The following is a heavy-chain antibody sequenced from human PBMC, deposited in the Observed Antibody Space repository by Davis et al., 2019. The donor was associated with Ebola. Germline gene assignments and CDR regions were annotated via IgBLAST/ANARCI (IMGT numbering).Heavy chain of an antibody. V-gene: IGHV6-1*01. CDR1: RDSVSSNRAI. D-gene: IGHD1-14*01. CDR2: TYYTSKWHY. Sequence: SQTLSLTCDISRDSVSSNRAIWNWVRQSPLRGLEWLGRTYYTSKWHYEYAVSVKSRISIKPDTSTNQFSLQLSSVTPEDTAIYFCSRELHGNYYFDSWGQGALVTVSS. CDR3: SRELHGNYYFDS. J-gene: IGHJ4*02.